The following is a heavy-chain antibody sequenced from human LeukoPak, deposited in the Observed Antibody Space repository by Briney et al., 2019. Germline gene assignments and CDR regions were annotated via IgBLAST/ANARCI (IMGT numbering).Heavy chain of an antibody. Sequence: ASVKVSCKTSEYTFTGYYMHWVRQAPGQGLEWMGIINPSGGSTSYAQKFQGRVTMTRDMSTSTVYMELSSLRSEDTAVYYCARDGAFLYGDYGEDYWGQGTLVTVSS. V-gene: IGHV1-46*01. CDR2: INPSGGST. D-gene: IGHD4-17*01. CDR3: ARDGAFLYGDYGEDY. J-gene: IGHJ4*02. CDR1: EYTFTGYY.